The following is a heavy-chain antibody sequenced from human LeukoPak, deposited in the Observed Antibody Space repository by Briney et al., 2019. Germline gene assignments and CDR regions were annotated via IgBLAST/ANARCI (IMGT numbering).Heavy chain of an antibody. CDR2: IWHDGSKK. Sequence: TGGSLRLSCAASGCTFNSCDMHWVRQAPGKGLEWVALIWHDGSKKYYADSVKGRFTISRDNSKNLLYLQMNSLRVEDTAVYYCARDLAADASDWGQGTLVTVSS. V-gene: IGHV3-33*01. CDR1: GCTFNSCD. D-gene: IGHD3-10*01. CDR3: ARDLAADASD. J-gene: IGHJ4*02.